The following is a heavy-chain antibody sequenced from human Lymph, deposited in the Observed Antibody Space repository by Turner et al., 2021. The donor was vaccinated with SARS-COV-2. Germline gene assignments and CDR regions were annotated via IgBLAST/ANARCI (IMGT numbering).Heavy chain of an antibody. J-gene: IGHJ6*02. CDR2: IYSGGST. CDR3: ARDLQLYGMDV. D-gene: IGHD1-1*01. V-gene: IGHV3-53*02. Sequence: EVQLVETGGGLIEPGGSLRLSCAASGFTVRSNYMTWVRPAPGKGLEWVSLIYSGGSTYYADSVKGRFTISRDNSKNTLYLQMNSLRAEDTAIYYCARDLQLYGMDVWGQGTTVTVSS. CDR1: GFTVRSNY.